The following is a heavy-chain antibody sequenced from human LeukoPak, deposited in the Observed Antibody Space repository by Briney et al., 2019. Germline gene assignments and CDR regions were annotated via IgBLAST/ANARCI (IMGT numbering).Heavy chain of an antibody. V-gene: IGHV3-23*01. Sequence: GGSLRLSCAASGFTFSSYAMSWVRQAPGKGLEWVSGISGSGGNTYDADSVKGRFTISRDNSKNTLYLQMNSLRAEDTAVYYCVKRARDGYNSPGDYWGQGTLVTVSS. CDR2: ISGSGGNT. CDR3: VKRARDGYNSPGDY. J-gene: IGHJ4*02. D-gene: IGHD5-24*01. CDR1: GFTFSSYA.